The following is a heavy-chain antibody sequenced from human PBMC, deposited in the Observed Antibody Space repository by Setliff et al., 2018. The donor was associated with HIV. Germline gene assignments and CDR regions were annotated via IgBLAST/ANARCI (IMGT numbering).Heavy chain of an antibody. CDR3: ARVARVHPFDP. J-gene: IGHJ5*02. CDR1: GGSLSDYY. CDR2: INHSGST. Sequence: PSETLSLTCAVYGGSLSDYYWSWIRQPPGKGLEWIGQINHSGSTIYNPPLKSRVTMSVDRSKNQFSLRLTSVTAADTAMYYCARVARVHPFDPWGQGTLVTVSS. V-gene: IGHV4-34*01.